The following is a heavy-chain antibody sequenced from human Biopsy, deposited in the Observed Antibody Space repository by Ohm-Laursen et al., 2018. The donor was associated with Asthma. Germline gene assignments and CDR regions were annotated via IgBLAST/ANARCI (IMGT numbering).Heavy chain of an antibody. Sequence: TLSLTCTVPGGSVSSGSYYWSWIRQPPGKGLAWVSYISYSGSTDYNPSLKSRLTISMDTSKNQFPLKLSSVTAADTAVYYCARVPTTLRYFDLWGRGTLVTVSS. CDR2: ISYSGST. J-gene: IGHJ2*01. CDR3: ARVPTTLRYFDL. V-gene: IGHV4-61*01. CDR1: GGSVSSGSYY. D-gene: IGHD2-15*01.